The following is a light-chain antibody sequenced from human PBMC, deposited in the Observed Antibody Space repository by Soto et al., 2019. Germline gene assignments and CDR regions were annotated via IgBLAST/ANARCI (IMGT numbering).Light chain of an antibody. J-gene: IGLJ2*01. CDR1: TGAVTSNHH. Sequence: QAVVTQEPSLTVSPGGTVTLTCGSSTGAVTSNHHPYWFQQKAGQAHRTLIYDTSNKHSWTPARFSGSLLGDKAALTLSGAQPEDEAQYYCLLSYNAARVFGGGTKLTVL. CDR2: DTS. CDR3: LLSYNAARV. V-gene: IGLV7-46*01.